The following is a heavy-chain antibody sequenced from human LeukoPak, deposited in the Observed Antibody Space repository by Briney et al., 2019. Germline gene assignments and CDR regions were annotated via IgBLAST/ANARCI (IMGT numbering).Heavy chain of an antibody. J-gene: IGHJ4*02. CDR2: IYSDGST. CDR1: GFIVRGDF. D-gene: IGHD1-26*01. Sequence: GGSLRLSCAATGFIVRGDFMSGVRQPAGKGLEWVSVIYSDGSTYYADSVKGRFTISRDNSKNTLDLQMTSLRAEDTAVYYCARERGRGRDSPWFDYWGQGTLVTVSS. V-gene: IGHV3-53*01. CDR3: ARERGRGRDSPWFDY.